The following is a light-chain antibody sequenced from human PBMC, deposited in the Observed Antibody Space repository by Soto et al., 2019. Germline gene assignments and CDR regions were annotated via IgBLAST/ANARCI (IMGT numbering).Light chain of an antibody. J-gene: IGKJ1*01. CDR2: GAS. CDR3: QQYDSTPPT. Sequence: PGDRATPSCRASQSVNSNYLAWYQRKPGQAPRLLIYGASNRATDIPYRFSASGSGTDFTLTITRLEAEDFAVYYCQQYDSTPPTFGQGTKVEIK. CDR1: QSVNSNY. V-gene: IGKV3-20*01.